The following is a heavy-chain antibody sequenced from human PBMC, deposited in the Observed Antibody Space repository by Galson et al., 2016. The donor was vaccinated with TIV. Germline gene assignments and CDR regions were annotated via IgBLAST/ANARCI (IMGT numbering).Heavy chain of an antibody. CDR2: INPSGGST. V-gene: IGHV1-46*01. Sequence: SVKVSCKASGYTFTSYYMHWVRQAPGQGLEWMGIINPSGGSTSYAQKFQGRVTMTRDTSTSTVYMELSSLRSEDTAMYYCARDQNRLVRTRYGFDIWGQGTMVTVSS. J-gene: IGHJ3*02. CDR3: ARDQNRLVRTRYGFDI. CDR1: GYTFTSYY. D-gene: IGHD6-19*01.